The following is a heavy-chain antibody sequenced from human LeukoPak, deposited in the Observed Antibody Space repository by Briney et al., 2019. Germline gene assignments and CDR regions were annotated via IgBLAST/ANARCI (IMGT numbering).Heavy chain of an antibody. CDR3: ASLWELIGS. CDR1: GFTFSSYE. Sequence: GGSLRLSCAASGFTFSSYEMDWVRQAPGKGLEWVSYISIDGKTIHYADSVKGRFTISGDNAKNSVYLQMNSLRVEDTAIYYCASLWELIGSRGQGTLVTVSS. V-gene: IGHV3-48*03. CDR2: ISIDGKTI. J-gene: IGHJ4*02. D-gene: IGHD1-26*01.